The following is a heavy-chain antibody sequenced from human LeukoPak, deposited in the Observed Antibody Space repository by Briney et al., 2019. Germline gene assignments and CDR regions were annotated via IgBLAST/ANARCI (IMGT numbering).Heavy chain of an antibody. CDR2: ISSSSSYI. CDR3: ARHRLEYSSSFEDY. J-gene: IGHJ4*02. Sequence: GGSLRLSCAASGFTFSSYSMNWVRQAPEKGLEWVSSISSSSSYIYYADSVKGRFTISRDNAKNSLYLQMNSLRAEDTAVYYCARHRLEYSSSFEDYWGQGTLVTVSS. D-gene: IGHD6-6*01. CDR1: GFTFSSYS. V-gene: IGHV3-21*01.